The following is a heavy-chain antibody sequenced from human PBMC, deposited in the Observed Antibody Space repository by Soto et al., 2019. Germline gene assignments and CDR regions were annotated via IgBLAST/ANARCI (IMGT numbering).Heavy chain of an antibody. J-gene: IGHJ4*02. Sequence: EVQLLESGGGLVQPGGSLRLSCAASGFTFSSYAMSWVRQAPGKGLEWGSAISGSGGSTYYADSVKGRFTISRDNSKNTLYLQMNSLRAEDTAVYYCAKLDELGIREYYFDYWGQGTLVTVSS. CDR2: ISGSGGST. D-gene: IGHD7-27*01. V-gene: IGHV3-23*01. CDR1: GFTFSSYA. CDR3: AKLDELGIREYYFDY.